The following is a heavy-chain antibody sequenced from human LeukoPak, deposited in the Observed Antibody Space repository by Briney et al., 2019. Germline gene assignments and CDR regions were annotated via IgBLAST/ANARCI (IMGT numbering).Heavy chain of an antibody. CDR1: GGSISSGDYY. J-gene: IGHJ6*02. CDR3: AGTAGTVGMDV. V-gene: IGHV4-30-4*08. D-gene: IGHD6-13*01. CDR2: IYYSGST. Sequence: SSETLSLTCTVSGGSISSGDYYWSWIRQPPGKGLEWIGYIYYSGSTYYNPSLKSRVTISVDTSKNQFSLKLSSVTAADTAVYYCAGTAGTVGMDVWGQGTTVTVSS.